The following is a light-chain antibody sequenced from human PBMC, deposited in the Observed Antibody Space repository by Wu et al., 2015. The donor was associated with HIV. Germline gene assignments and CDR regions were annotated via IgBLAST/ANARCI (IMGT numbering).Light chain of an antibody. CDR3: QQYNNWPPXT. CDR1: QTVGTN. CDR2: GAS. Sequence: EVVLTQSPSTLSVSPGDTVTLSCRASQTVGTNLAWYQHKPGQAPRLVMFGASTRPIDVPARFSGSGSGTDFSLTIFNMQSDDFAVYYCQQYNNWPPXTFGGGTEVE. V-gene: IGKV3D-15*01. J-gene: IGKJ4*01.